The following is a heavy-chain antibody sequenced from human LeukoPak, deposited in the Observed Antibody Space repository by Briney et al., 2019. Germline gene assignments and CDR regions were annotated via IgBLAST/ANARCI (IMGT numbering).Heavy chain of an antibody. V-gene: IGHV4-59*01. CDR1: GGSISSYY. CDR2: IYYSGST. D-gene: IGHD6-19*01. Sequence: PSGTLSLTCTVSGGSISSYYWSWIRQPPGKGLEWIGYIYYSGSTNYNPSLKSRVTISVDTSKNQFSLKLSSVTAADTAVYYCAMGSGWYYFDYWGQGTLVTVSS. J-gene: IGHJ4*02. CDR3: AMGSGWYYFDY.